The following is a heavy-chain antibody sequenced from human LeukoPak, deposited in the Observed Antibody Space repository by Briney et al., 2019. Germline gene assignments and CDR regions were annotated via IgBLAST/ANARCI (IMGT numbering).Heavy chain of an antibody. D-gene: IGHD2-8*01. CDR3: AREQWFDY. Sequence: GGSLRLSCAASGFILSSYWMSWVRQAPGKGLEWVANIKQDGSEKYYVDSVKGRFTISRDNAKNSLYLQMNSLRAEDTAVYYCAREQWFDYWGQGTLVTVSS. CDR1: GFILSSYW. CDR2: IKQDGSEK. V-gene: IGHV3-7*01. J-gene: IGHJ4*02.